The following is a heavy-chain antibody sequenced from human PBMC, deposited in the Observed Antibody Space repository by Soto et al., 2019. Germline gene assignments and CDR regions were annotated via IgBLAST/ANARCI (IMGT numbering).Heavy chain of an antibody. V-gene: IGHV4-39*01. CDR1: GGSISSATYY. J-gene: IGHJ4*02. CDR3: ARQATTSWSY. CDR2: IYYSGST. Sequence: QLEMQASGPGLVRPSETLSLTCTVSGGSISSATYYWGWIRQPPGKGLEWVGSIYYSGSTYYSPSLKSRVTISLDTSMKQFSLKLTSVSAADTAMYYCARQATTSWSYWGQGTLVTVSS. D-gene: IGHD2-2*01.